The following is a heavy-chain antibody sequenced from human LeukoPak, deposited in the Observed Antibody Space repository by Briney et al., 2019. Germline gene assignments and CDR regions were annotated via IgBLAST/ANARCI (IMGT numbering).Heavy chain of an antibody. CDR2: IIPIFGTA. D-gene: IGHD5-24*01. CDR3: ARGNRRDGHNSLFGY. Sequence: SVKVSCKASGGTFSSYAISWVRQAPGQGLEWMGGIIPIFGTANYAQKFQGRVTITADESTSTAYMELSSLRSKDTAVYYCARGNRRDGHNSLFGYWGQGTLVTVSS. J-gene: IGHJ4*02. V-gene: IGHV1-69*01. CDR1: GGTFSSYA.